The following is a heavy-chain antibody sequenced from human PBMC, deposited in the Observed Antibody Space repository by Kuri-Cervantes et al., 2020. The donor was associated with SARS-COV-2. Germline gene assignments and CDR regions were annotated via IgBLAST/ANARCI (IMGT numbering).Heavy chain of an antibody. CDR3: ARTASTVTTNPYRYYFDY. V-gene: IGHV4-59*12. J-gene: IGHJ4*02. D-gene: IGHD4-11*01. Sequence: GSLRLSCAVSGGSISSYYWSRIRQPPGKGLEWIGYIYYSGSTNYNPSLKSRVTISVDTSKNQFSLKLSSVTAADTAVYYCARTASTVTTNPYRYYFDYWGQGTLVTVSS. CDR2: IYYSGST. CDR1: GGSISSYY.